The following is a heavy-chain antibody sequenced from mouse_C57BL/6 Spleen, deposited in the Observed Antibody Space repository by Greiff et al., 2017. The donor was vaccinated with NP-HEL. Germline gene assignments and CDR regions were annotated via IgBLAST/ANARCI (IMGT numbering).Heavy chain of an antibody. CDR1: GYTFTSYW. D-gene: IGHD6-1*01. V-gene: IGHV1-64*01. J-gene: IGHJ4*01. CDR3: ARGEPFYAMDY. Sequence: QVQLQQSGAELVKPGASVKLSCKASGYTFTSYWMHWVKQRPGQGLEWIGMIHPNSGSTNYNEKFKSKATLTVDKSSSTAYMQLSSLTSEDSAVYYCARGEPFYAMDYWGQGTSVTVSS. CDR2: IHPNSGST.